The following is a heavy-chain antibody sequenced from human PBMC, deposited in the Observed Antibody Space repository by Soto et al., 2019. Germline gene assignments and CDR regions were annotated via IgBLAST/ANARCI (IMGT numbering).Heavy chain of an antibody. V-gene: IGHV3-48*02. CDR2: ISSSSSTI. Sequence: EVQLVESGGGLVQPGGSLRLSCAASGFTFSSYSMNWVRQAPGKGLEWVSYISSSSSTIYYADSVKGRFTISRDNAKNSLYLQMNSLRDEDTAVYYCARDRPHFDWLLDFDYWGQGTLVTVSS. J-gene: IGHJ4*02. CDR1: GFTFSSYS. CDR3: ARDRPHFDWLLDFDY. D-gene: IGHD3-9*01.